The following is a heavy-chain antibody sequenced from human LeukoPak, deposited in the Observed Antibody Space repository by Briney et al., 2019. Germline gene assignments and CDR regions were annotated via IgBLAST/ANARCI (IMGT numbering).Heavy chain of an antibody. V-gene: IGHV4-30-4*08. CDR3: ARGVMGDRNDYFDY. D-gene: IGHD3-16*01. CDR2: IYYSGSP. J-gene: IGHJ4*02. CDR1: GGTFSSGDYY. Sequence: PSETLSLTCTVSGGTFSSGDYYWSCIRPLPGQGLAWIGYIYYSGSPYYNPSLKRRVIISVDTSKNQFSLKLSSVTAADTAVYYCARGVMGDRNDYFDYWGQGTLVTVSS.